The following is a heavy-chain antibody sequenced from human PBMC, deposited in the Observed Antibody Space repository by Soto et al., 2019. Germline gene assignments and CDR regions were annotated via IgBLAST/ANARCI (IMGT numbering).Heavy chain of an antibody. CDR1: GFTFSSYA. D-gene: IGHD6-13*01. J-gene: IGHJ4*02. CDR3: AYSSTPFDY. V-gene: IGHV3-23*01. Sequence: EVQLLESGGGLVQPGGSLRLSCAASGFTFSSYAMSWVRQAPGKGLEWVSAISGSGGSTYYADSGKGRFTISRDNSKNTLCLQMNSLRAEGTAVYYCAYSSTPFDYWGQGSLVTVSS. CDR2: ISGSGGST.